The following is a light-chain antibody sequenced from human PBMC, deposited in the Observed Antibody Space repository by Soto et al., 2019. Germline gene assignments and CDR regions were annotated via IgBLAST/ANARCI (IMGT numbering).Light chain of an antibody. CDR3: QSYDTIRSGGSV. V-gene: IGLV1-40*01. CDR1: SSNIGAGFD. J-gene: IGLJ1*01. Sequence: QSALTQSPSVSGAPGQRGSISCTGTSSNIGAGFDVHWYQQLPATAPKLLIYGNNNRPSGVPDRFSGSKSGTSASLAITGLQAEDEADYYCQSYDTIRSGGSVFGTGTKVTVL. CDR2: GNN.